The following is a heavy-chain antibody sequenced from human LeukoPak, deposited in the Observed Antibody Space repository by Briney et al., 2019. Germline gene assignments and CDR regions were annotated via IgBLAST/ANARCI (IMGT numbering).Heavy chain of an antibody. CDR1: GGSISSSSYY. CDR2: ISSSGST. D-gene: IGHD3-10*01. Sequence: SETLSLTCTVSGGSISSSSYYWGWIRQPPGKGLEWIGRISSSGSTNYNPSLKSRVTISVDTSKNQFSLKLSSVTAADTAVYYCARDPPSAELLWFGELSQTFDYWGQGTLVTVSS. J-gene: IGHJ4*02. CDR3: ARDPPSAELLWFGELSQTFDY. V-gene: IGHV4-39*07.